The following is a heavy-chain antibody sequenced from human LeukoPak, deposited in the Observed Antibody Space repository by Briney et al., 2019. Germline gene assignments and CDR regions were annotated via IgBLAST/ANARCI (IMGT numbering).Heavy chain of an antibody. CDR2: INHSGST. CDR3: ARLMVVVPAAIRVGGYYYYGMDV. V-gene: IGHV4-34*01. J-gene: IGHJ6*02. CDR1: GGSFSGYY. Sequence: SETLSLTCAVYGGSFSGYYWSWIRQPPGKGLEWIGEINHSGSTNYNPSLKSRVTISVDTSKNQFSLKLSSVTAADTAVYYCARLMVVVPAAIRVGGYYYYGMDVWGQGTTVTVSS. D-gene: IGHD2-2*01.